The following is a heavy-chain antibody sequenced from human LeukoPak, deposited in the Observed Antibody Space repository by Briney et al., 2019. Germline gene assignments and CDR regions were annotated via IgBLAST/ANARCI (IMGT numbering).Heavy chain of an antibody. D-gene: IGHD2-2*01. V-gene: IGHV4-59*01. CDR2: IYYSGST. J-gene: IGHJ5*02. CDR3: ARDARPPQGYCSSTSCLNWFDP. Sequence: KTSETLSLTCTVSGGSISSYYWSWIRQPPGKGLEWIGCIYYSGSTNYNPSLKSRVTISLDTSKNQFSLKLSSVTAADTAVYYCARDARPPQGYCSSTSCLNWFDPGAREPWSPSPQ. CDR1: GGSISSYY.